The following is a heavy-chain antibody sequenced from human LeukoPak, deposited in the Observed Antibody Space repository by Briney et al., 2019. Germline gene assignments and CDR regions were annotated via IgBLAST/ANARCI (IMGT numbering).Heavy chain of an antibody. J-gene: IGHJ4*02. CDR2: INPSGGST. V-gene: IGHV1-46*01. CDR1: GYTFTSHY. CDR3: ARRGGSYLDY. Sequence: GASVKVSCNASGYTFTSHYMHWVRQAPGQGLEWMGIINPSGGSTDYAQKFQGRVTMTRDTSTSTVYMELSSLRSEDTAVYYCARRGGSYLDYWGQGTLVTVSS. D-gene: IGHD1-26*01.